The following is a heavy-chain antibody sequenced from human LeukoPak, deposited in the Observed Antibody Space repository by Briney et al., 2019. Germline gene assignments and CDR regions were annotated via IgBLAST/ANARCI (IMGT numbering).Heavy chain of an antibody. Sequence: GGSLRLSCAASGFTFSSYAMSWVRQAPGKGLEWVSAISGSGGSTYYADSVKGRFTISRDNSKNTLYQQMNSLRAEDTAVYYCAKDMGYGDYSDYWGQGTLVTVSS. CDR2: ISGSGGST. D-gene: IGHD4-17*01. CDR1: GFTFSSYA. CDR3: AKDMGYGDYSDY. J-gene: IGHJ4*02. V-gene: IGHV3-23*01.